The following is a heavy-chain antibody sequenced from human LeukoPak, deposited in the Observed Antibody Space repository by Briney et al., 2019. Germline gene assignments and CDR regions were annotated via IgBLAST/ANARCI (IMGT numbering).Heavy chain of an antibody. J-gene: IGHJ3*02. Sequence: GGSLRLSCAASGFTFSSYSMNWVRQAPGKGLEWVSYISSSSSTIYYADSVKGRFTISRDNAKNSLYLQMNSLRAEDTAVYYCARDDGEGLWFGGPDAFDIWGQGTMVTVSS. CDR2: ISSSSSTI. D-gene: IGHD3-10*01. V-gene: IGHV3-48*04. CDR1: GFTFSSYS. CDR3: ARDDGEGLWFGGPDAFDI.